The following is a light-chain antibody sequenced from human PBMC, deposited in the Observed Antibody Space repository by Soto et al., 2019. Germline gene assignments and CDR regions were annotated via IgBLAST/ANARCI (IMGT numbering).Light chain of an antibody. J-gene: IGLJ1*01. CDR2: DVS. Sequence: QSVLTPPASLSGSPGQSTTLSCTGTSRDVGGYNYVSWYQQHPGKAPKLMIYDVSNRPSGVSNRSSGSKSGNTASLTISGLQAEDEADYHCSSYTSSSTLFGTGTKVTVL. CDR3: SSYTSSSTL. V-gene: IGLV2-14*01. CDR1: SRDVGGYNY.